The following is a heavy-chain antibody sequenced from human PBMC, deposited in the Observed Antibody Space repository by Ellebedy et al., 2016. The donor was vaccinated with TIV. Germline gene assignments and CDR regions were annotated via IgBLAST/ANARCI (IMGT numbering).Heavy chain of an antibody. CDR3: ARDRVGFYLFFDN. Sequence: GESLKISCIGSGFTFSYYWMSWVRQAPGKGLEWVANIKQDGSEQFYADSARGRFTISRDNADNSLYLQMNSLRAEDTAIYYCARDRVGFYLFFDNWGQGNLVTVSS. CDR1: GFTFSYYW. CDR2: IKQDGSEQ. D-gene: IGHD3-22*01. J-gene: IGHJ4*02. V-gene: IGHV3-7*03.